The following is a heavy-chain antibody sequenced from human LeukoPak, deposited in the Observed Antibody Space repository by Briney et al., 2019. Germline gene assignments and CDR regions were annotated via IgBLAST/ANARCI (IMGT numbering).Heavy chain of an antibody. Sequence: GGSLRLSCAASGFIFTNYWMTWVRQAPGKGLEWVANIKQDGSEKYYVDSVKGRFTISRDNAKNSLYLQMNSLRAEDTAVYYCARDSMPEDYWGQGTLVTVSS. D-gene: IGHD2-2*01. J-gene: IGHJ4*02. CDR2: IKQDGSEK. CDR1: GFIFTNYW. CDR3: ARDSMPEDY. V-gene: IGHV3-7*01.